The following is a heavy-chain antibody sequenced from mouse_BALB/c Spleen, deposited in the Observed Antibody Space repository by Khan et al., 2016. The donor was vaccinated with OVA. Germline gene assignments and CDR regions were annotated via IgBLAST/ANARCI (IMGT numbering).Heavy chain of an antibody. D-gene: IGHD1-1*01. J-gene: IGHJ3*01. V-gene: IGHV1-7*01. CDR3: VNHGSSSAWFTY. CDR1: GYTFTNYW. CDR2: INPSTDYT. Sequence: QVQLQQSGAELAKPGASVKMSCKASGYTFTNYWMHWVKQRPGQGLEWIEYINPSTDYTEYNQKFKDKATLTADKSSSTTYMQLTSLTSDDSSLYYCVNHGSSSAWFTYWGQGTLVTVSA.